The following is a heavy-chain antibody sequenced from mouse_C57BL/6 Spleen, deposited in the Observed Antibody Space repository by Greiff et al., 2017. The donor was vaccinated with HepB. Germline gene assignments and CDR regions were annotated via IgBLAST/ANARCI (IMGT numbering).Heavy chain of an antibody. J-gene: IGHJ4*01. CDR1: GYSITSGYY. CDR2: ISYDGSN. CDR3: ARGGSRYYYAMDY. D-gene: IGHD1-1*01. V-gene: IGHV3-6*01. Sequence: EVQLQESGPGLVKPSQSLSLTCSVTGYSITSGYYWNWIRQFPGNKLEWMGYISYDGSNNYNPSLKNRISITRDTSKNQFFLKLNSVTTEDTATYYCARGGSRYYYAMDYWGQGTSVTVSS.